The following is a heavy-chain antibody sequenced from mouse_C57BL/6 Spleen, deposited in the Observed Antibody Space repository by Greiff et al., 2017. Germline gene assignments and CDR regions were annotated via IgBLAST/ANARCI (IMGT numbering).Heavy chain of an antibody. CDR3: ARWDYYDYDEGFAY. CDR1: GYTFTDYY. V-gene: IGHV1-26*01. CDR2: INPNNGGT. J-gene: IGHJ3*01. Sequence: EVQLQESGPELVKPGASVKISCKASGYTFTDYYMNWVKQSHGKSLEWIGDINPNNGGTSYNQKFKGKATLTVDKSSSTAYMELRSLTSEDSAVYYCARWDYYDYDEGFAYWGQGTLVTVSA. D-gene: IGHD2-4*01.